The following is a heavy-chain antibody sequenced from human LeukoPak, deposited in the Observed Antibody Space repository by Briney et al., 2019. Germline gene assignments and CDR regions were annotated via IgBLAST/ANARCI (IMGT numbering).Heavy chain of an antibody. CDR3: ARGYYDSSGYTDY. CDR2: MNPNSGNT. V-gene: IGHV1-8*01. Sequence: ASVKVSCKASGDTFTSYDINWVRQATGQGLEWMGWMNPNSGNTGYAQKFQGRVTMTRNTSISTAYMELSSLRSEDTAVYCCARGYYDSSGYTDYWGQGTLVTVSS. CDR1: GDTFTSYD. D-gene: IGHD3-22*01. J-gene: IGHJ4*02.